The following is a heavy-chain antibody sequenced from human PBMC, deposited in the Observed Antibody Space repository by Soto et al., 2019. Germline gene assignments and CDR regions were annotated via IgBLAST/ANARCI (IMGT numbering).Heavy chain of an antibody. V-gene: IGHV3-49*03. CDR1: GFTFGDYA. CDR3: TRGARYYYDSSGYYYGYFDY. D-gene: IGHD3-22*01. J-gene: IGHJ4*02. Sequence: GGSLRLSCTASGFTFGDYAMSWFRQAPGKGLEWVGFIRSKAYGGTTEYAASVKGRFTISRDDSKSIAYLQMNSLKTEDTAVYYCTRGARYYYDSSGYYYGYFDYWGQGTLVTVSS. CDR2: IRSKAYGGTT.